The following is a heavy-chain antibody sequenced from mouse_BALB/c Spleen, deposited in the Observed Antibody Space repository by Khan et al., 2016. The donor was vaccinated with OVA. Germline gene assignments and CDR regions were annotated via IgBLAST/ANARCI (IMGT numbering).Heavy chain of an antibody. J-gene: IGHJ3*01. D-gene: IGHD1-1*01. CDR1: GYTFTTYV. V-gene: IGHV1S136*01. CDR3: VTQGSTYSWFAY. Sequence: MQLEESGPELVKPGASVKMSCKASGYTFTTYVIHWVKQKPGQGLEWIGYIYPYNDDTKYNEKFKGKATLTSDKSSSTAYMELSSLTSEDSAVYYCVTQGSTYSWFAYWGQGTLVTVSA. CDR2: IYPYNDDT.